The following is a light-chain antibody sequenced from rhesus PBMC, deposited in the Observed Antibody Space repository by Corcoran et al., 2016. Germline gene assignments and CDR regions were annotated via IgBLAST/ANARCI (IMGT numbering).Light chain of an antibody. CDR2: KVS. CDR3: GQGTHWPFT. Sequence: DVVMTQSPLSLPITPGQPASISCTSSQSLVHSDGNTYLSWYQQKPGQPPRHLIYKVSNRYSGVPDRFSGSGAGTDFTLKISGVGAEDVGVYYCGQGTHWPFTFGPGTKLDIK. CDR1: QSLVHSDGNTY. V-gene: IGKV2-64*02. J-gene: IGKJ3*01.